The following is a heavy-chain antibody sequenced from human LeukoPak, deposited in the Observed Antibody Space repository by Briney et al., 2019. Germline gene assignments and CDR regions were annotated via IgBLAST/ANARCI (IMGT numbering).Heavy chain of an antibody. Sequence: KTSETLSLTCTVSGGSISSGSYYWSWIRQSAGKGLEWIGRIYTSGSTNYNPSLKSRVTMSVDTSKNQFSLKLSSVTAADTAVYYCARNGGSGTYYDGSVDYWGQGTLVTVSS. CDR1: GGSISSGSYY. D-gene: IGHD1-26*01. CDR3: ARNGGSGTYYDGSVDY. CDR2: IYTSGST. V-gene: IGHV4-61*02. J-gene: IGHJ4*02.